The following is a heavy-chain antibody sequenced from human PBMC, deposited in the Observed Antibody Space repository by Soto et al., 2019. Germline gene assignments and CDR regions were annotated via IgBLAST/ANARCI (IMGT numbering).Heavy chain of an antibody. D-gene: IGHD2-21*01. CDR3: AKDPRMIAFCGLDV. V-gene: IGHV3-30*18. Sequence: QVQLGESGGGVVQPGTSLRVSCAASGFIFSGYGMHWVRQAPGKGLEWVAAISHDESDKDYADSVKGRFTISRDNSKNTLYLQMNSLRDEDTAVYYCAKDPRMIAFCGLDVWGQGTTVIVSS. J-gene: IGHJ6*02. CDR1: GFIFSGYG. CDR2: ISHDESDK.